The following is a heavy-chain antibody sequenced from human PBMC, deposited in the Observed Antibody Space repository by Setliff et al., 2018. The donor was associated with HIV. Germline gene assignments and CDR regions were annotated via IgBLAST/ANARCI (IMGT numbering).Heavy chain of an antibody. CDR2: IIPLFNKS. Sequence: GASVKVSCKASGGNFSTYGISWVRQAPGQGLGWMGGIIPLFNKSNNAQKFQVRVTITADESTSTAYMELKSLRSEDSAVYYCARDRFCSRGSCYEPNWFDPWGQGTLVTVSS. D-gene: IGHD2-15*01. CDR3: ARDRFCSRGSCYEPNWFDP. V-gene: IGHV1-69*13. J-gene: IGHJ5*02. CDR1: GGNFSTYG.